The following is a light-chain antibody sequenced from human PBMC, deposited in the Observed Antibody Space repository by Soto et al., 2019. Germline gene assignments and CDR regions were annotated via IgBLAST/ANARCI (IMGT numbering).Light chain of an antibody. J-gene: IGKJ1*01. Sequence: DIKMTQSPSSESASVGDSVTITCRASQDIGTWLAWYQQKPGKAPSLLIYAASSLQSGVPSRFSGSGSGTEFTLTISSLQPEDFATYYCLQHNSYPWTFGQVTKVDI. CDR2: AAS. CDR1: QDIGTW. CDR3: LQHNSYPWT. V-gene: IGKV1-17*03.